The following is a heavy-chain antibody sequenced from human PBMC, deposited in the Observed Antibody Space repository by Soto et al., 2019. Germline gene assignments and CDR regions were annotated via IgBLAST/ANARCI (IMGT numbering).Heavy chain of an antibody. J-gene: IGHJ4*02. Sequence: QVRLVESGGGVVQPGRSLRLSCVASGFAFNTYVMHWARQAPGKGLEWVAVIWFDGTNEEYADSVKGRFTIYRDNAKNTLYLQMNSRRAEDTAVYYCTREMHGDYASDYWGQGTLVTVSS. V-gene: IGHV3-33*01. D-gene: IGHD4-17*01. CDR3: TREMHGDYASDY. CDR2: IWFDGTNE. CDR1: GFAFNTYV.